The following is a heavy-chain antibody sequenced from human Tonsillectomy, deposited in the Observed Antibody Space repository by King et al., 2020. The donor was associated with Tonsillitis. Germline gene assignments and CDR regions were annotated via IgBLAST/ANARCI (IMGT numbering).Heavy chain of an antibody. V-gene: IGHV3-23*04. CDR3: AKGGVYYDKGDAFDI. D-gene: IGHD3-22*01. CDR1: GFTFSSYA. J-gene: IGHJ3*02. CDR2: IRGNGGGT. Sequence: VQLVESGGGLVQPGGSLRLSCAASGFTFSSYAMTWVRQAPGKGLELVSGIRGNGGGTYYADSVKGRFTISIDNSKNTLYLQMNSLRAEDTAVYYCAKGGVYYDKGDAFDIWGQGTMVTVSS.